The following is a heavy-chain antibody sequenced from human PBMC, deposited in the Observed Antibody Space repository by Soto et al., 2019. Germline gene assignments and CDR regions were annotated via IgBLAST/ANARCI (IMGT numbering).Heavy chain of an antibody. V-gene: IGHV4-59*01. D-gene: IGHD2-21*01. CDR3: ARATYGIGPDY. CDR1: GGSINNDY. CDR2: LYYTGST. J-gene: IGHJ4*02. Sequence: PSETLSLTCTVSGGSINNDYWAWIRQPPGKGLEWIGYLYYTGSTNYNPSLKSRVTISLDRSKTQFSLKVRSVTAADTATYYCARATYGIGPDYWGQGTLVTVS.